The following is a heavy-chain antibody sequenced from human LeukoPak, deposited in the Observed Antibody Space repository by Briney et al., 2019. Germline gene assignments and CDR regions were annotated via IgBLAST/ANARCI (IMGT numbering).Heavy chain of an antibody. D-gene: IGHD6-6*01. V-gene: IGHV4-59*12. Sequence: PSETLSLTCTVSGGSINSYYWSWIRQPPGKGLEGIGYIYYSVSTNYNPSLKSRVTISVDTSKNQFSLKLSAVTAADTAVYYCARDPGSSSTFDYWGQGTLVTVSS. J-gene: IGHJ4*02. CDR1: GGSINSYY. CDR3: ARDPGSSSTFDY. CDR2: IYYSVST.